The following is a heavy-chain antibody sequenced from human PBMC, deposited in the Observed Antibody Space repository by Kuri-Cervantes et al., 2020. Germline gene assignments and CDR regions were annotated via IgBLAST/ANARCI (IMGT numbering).Heavy chain of an antibody. CDR1: GFTFSSYS. CDR3: ARDPIAAAVFDY. V-gene: IGHV3-21*01. D-gene: IGHD6-13*01. Sequence: GESLKISCAASGFTFSSYSMNWVRQAPGKGLEWVSSISSSSSYIYYADSVKGRFTISRDNAKNSLYLQMNSLRAEDTAVYYCARDPIAAAVFDYWGQGTLVTGSS. J-gene: IGHJ4*02. CDR2: ISSSSSYI.